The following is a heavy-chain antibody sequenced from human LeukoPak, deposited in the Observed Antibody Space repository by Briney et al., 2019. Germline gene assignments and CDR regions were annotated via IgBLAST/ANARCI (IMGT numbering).Heavy chain of an antibody. CDR2: ISAYTGNT. J-gene: IGHJ3*02. Sequence: ASVKVSCKASVYTFIDYYIHWVRQAPGQGLEWMGWISAYTGNTNYAQKLQGRVTMTTDTSTSTAYMELRSLRSDDTAVYYCARDPNTVIHLSAFHIWGQGTMVTVSS. D-gene: IGHD4-17*01. V-gene: IGHV1-18*01. CDR1: VYTFIDYY. CDR3: ARDPNTVIHLSAFHI.